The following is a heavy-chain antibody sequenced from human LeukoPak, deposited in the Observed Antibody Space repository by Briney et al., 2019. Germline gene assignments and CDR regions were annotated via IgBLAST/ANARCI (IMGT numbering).Heavy chain of an antibody. V-gene: IGHV1-2*06. D-gene: IGHD5-18*01. CDR1: GYTFTSRY. Sequence: ASVKVSCKASGYTFTSRYMHWVRQAPGQGLEWMGRIDPNSGVTNLAQKFQGRVTMTRDTSVSTAYMELSGLGSDDTAVYYCATNPNSYGPDYWGQGTLVTVSS. J-gene: IGHJ4*02. CDR3: ATNPNSYGPDY. CDR2: IDPNSGVT.